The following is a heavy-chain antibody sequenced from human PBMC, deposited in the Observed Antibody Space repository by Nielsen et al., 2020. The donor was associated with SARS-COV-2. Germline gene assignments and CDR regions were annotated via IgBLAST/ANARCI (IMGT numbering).Heavy chain of an antibody. Sequence: GESLKISCKGSGYNFTSYWIGWVRQMPGKGLEWMGIIYPGDSDTRYSPSFQGQVTISTDKSISTAYLQWSSLKASDTGIYYCAREGQDDSGTERRGMDVWGQGTTVTVSS. CDR3: AREGQDDSGTERRGMDV. D-gene: IGHD3-10*01. CDR2: IYPGDSDT. V-gene: IGHV5-51*01. CDR1: GYNFTSYW. J-gene: IGHJ6*02.